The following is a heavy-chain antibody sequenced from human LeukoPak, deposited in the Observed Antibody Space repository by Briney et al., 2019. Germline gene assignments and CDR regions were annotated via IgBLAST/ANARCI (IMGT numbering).Heavy chain of an antibody. V-gene: IGHV3-30*04. CDR2: ISYDGSNK. CDR1: GFTFNSYA. J-gene: IGHJ6*02. D-gene: IGHD2-15*01. CDR3: ARELGYCSGGSCYSSYYYGMDV. Sequence: HPGGSLRLSCAASGFTFNSYAMHWVRQAPGKGLEWVAVISYDGSNKYYADSVKGRFTISRDNSKNTLYLQMNSLRAEDTAVYYCARELGYCSGGSCYSSYYYGMDVWGQGTTVTVSS.